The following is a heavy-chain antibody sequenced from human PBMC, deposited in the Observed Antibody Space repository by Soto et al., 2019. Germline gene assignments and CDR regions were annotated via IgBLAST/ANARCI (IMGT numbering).Heavy chain of an antibody. Sequence: GGSLRLSCAASGFTFSSYSMNWVRQAPGKGLEWVSSISSSSSYIYYADSVKGRFTISRDNAKNSLYLQMNSLRAEDTAVYYCARGTQGDHGTYWGQGTLVTVSS. J-gene: IGHJ4*02. V-gene: IGHV3-21*01. CDR3: ARGTQGDHGTY. CDR2: ISSSSSYI. D-gene: IGHD3-16*01. CDR1: GFTFSSYS.